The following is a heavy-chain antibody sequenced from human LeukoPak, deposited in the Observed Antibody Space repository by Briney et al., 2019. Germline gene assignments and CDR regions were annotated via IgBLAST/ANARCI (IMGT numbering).Heavy chain of an antibody. V-gene: IGHV1-2*02. CDR3: ARDSIPTLVIIGFDY. Sequence: GASVKVSCKASGYTFTGYYMHWVRQAPGQGLEWMGWINPNSGGTNYAQKFQGRVTMTRDTSISTAYMELSRPRSDDTAVYYCARDSIPTLVIIGFDYWGQGTLVTVSS. CDR1: GYTFTGYY. J-gene: IGHJ4*02. D-gene: IGHD3-9*01. CDR2: INPNSGGT.